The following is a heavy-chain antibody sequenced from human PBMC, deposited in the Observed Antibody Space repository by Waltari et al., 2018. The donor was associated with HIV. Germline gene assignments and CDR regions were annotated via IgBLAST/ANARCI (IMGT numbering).Heavy chain of an antibody. CDR1: TSSFSTDW. CDR2: INCDGNDI. J-gene: IGHJ4*02. CDR3: VGGGGWLIDY. Sequence: EVKLVESGGGLVQPGGSLRLACTSSTSSFSTDWMEWFRQAPGKGLLWVSYINCDGNDIDYADSVKGRFAISRDNAKKTLYLEMNSLRAEDTAVYYCVGGGGWLIDYWGQGTLVTVSS. V-gene: IGHV3-74*01. D-gene: IGHD6-19*01.